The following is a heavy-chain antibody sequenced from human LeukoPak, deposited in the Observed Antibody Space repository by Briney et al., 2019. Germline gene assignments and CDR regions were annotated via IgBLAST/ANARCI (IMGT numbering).Heavy chain of an antibody. CDR1: GFTFSSYS. V-gene: IGHV3-48*01. D-gene: IGHD2-21*02. CDR2: ISSGSSTI. J-gene: IGHJ6*03. CDR3: AREAVVTPYYMDV. Sequence: GGSLRLSCAASGFTFSSYSMNWVRQAPGKGLEWVSYISSGSSTIYYADSVKGRFTISRDNAKNSLYLQMNSLRAEDTAVYYCAREAVVTPYYMDVWGKGTTVTVSS.